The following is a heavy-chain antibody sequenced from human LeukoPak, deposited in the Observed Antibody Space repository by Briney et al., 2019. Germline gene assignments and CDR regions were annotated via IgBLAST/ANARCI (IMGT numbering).Heavy chain of an antibody. Sequence: PGGSLRLSCVASGFTFDDYGMSWVRQAPGQGLEWVSGINWSGGSTGYADSVKGRFTISRDNAKNSLYLQMITLRAEDTALYYCARDAGYSSGRYDAFDIWGQGTLVTVSS. CDR3: ARDAGYSSGRYDAFDI. D-gene: IGHD6-19*01. CDR1: GFTFDDYG. J-gene: IGHJ3*02. CDR2: INWSGGST. V-gene: IGHV3-20*04.